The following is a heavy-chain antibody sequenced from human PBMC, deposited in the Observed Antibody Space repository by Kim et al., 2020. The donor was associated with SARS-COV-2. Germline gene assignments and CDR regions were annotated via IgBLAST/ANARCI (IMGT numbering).Heavy chain of an antibody. CDR2: IYYSGST. Sequence: SETLSLTCTVSGGSISSYYWSWIRQPPGKGLEWIGYIYYSGSTNYNPSLKSRVTISVDTSKNQFSLKLSSVTAADTAVYYCAREAYRHFDYWGQGTLVTVSS. CDR1: GGSISSYY. J-gene: IGHJ4*02. V-gene: IGHV4-59*01. CDR3: AREAYRHFDY.